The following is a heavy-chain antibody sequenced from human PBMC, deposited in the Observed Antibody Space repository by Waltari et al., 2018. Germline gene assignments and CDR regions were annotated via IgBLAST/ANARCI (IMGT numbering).Heavy chain of an antibody. CDR3: ARGGGYNGNIDY. V-gene: IGHV1-2*06. CDR1: GYTFTVYY. D-gene: IGHD5-12*01. J-gene: IGHJ4*02. CDR2: INPNSGGT. Sequence: QVQLVQSGAEVKKPGASVKVSCKASGYTFTVYYIHWVRQAPGQGLEWMGRINPNSGGTNDAQKFQGRVTMTRDTSINTAYMELSRLRSDDTAMYYCARGGGYNGNIDYWGQGTLVTVSS.